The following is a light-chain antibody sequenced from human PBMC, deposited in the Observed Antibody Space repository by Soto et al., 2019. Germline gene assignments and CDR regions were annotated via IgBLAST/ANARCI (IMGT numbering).Light chain of an antibody. V-gene: IGKV1-5*03. CDR3: QQYKSSST. Sequence: DIQMTQSPSTRSASVGARVTITCRASQSISSWLAWYQQKPGKAPNLLINKASSLQSEVPSRFSGSGSGTEFTLTITSLQPDDFGVYYCQQYKSSSTFGQGTKVDIK. CDR2: KAS. CDR1: QSISSW. J-gene: IGKJ1*01.